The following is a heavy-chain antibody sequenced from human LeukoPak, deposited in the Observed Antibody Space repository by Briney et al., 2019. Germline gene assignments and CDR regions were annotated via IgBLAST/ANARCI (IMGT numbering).Heavy chain of an antibody. CDR2: INAPGRT. D-gene: IGHD2-15*01. CDR3: TSRPTDGRG. Sequence: GGSLRLSCAASGFMFSSSWMSWVRQAPGKGLEWVSVINAPGRTKYADSVEGRFTISRDTSKNTLYLQMNSLRSEDTAVYYCTSRPTDGRGWGQGTLVIVSS. V-gene: IGHV3-53*01. J-gene: IGHJ4*02. CDR1: GFMFSSSW.